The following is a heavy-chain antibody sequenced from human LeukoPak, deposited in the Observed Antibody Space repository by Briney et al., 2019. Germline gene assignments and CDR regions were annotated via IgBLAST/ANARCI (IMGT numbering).Heavy chain of an antibody. CDR3: AKDLAAVSY. V-gene: IGHV3-23*01. CDR1: GFTFGTSA. CDR2: ITDSGGST. Sequence: GGSLGLSCAASGFTFGTSAMYWVRQAPGKGLEWVSTITDSGGSTYYADSVKGRFTISRDNSKNTLYLQMNSLRADDTAVYYCAKDLAAVSYWGLGTLIADSS. D-gene: IGHD5/OR15-5a*01. J-gene: IGHJ4*02.